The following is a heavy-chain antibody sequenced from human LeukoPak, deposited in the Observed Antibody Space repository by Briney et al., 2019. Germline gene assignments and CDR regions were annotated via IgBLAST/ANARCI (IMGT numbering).Heavy chain of an antibody. D-gene: IGHD3-10*01. J-gene: IGHJ4*02. CDR1: GGSFSGYY. CDR2: INHSGST. Sequence: SETLSLTCAVYGGSFSGYYWSWIRQPPGKGLEWIGEINHSGSTNYNPSLKSRVTISVDTSKNQFSLKLSSVTAADTAVYYCARNGWGFGELLTFDYWGQGTLVTVSS. CDR3: ARNGWGFGELLTFDY. V-gene: IGHV4-34*01.